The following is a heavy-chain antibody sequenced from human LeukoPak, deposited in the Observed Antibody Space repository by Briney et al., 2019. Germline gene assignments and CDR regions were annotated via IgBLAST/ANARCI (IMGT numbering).Heavy chain of an antibody. J-gene: IGHJ4*02. CDR1: GFTFSDYY. V-gene: IGHV3-11*04. CDR3: ARDSPYTYGSPDF. Sequence: GGSLRLSCAASGFTFSDYYMSWIRQAPGKGLEWVSYISSSGSTIYYADPVKGRFTISRDNAKNSLYLQMNSLRAEDTAVYYCARDSPYTYGSPDFWGQGTLVTVSS. CDR2: ISSSGSTI. D-gene: IGHD5-18*01.